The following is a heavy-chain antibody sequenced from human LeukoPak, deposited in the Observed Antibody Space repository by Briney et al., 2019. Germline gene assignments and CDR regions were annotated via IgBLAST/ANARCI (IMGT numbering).Heavy chain of an antibody. CDR1: GGSISSYY. D-gene: IGHD6-19*01. CDR2: IYTSGST. CDR3: ARDRMGSGWFPPLYYFDY. Sequence: SETLSLTCTVSGGSISSYYWSWIRQPPGKGLEWIGRIYTSGSTNYNPSLKSRVTISVDTSKNQFSLKLSSVTAADTAVYYCARDRMGSGWFPPLYYFDYWGQGTLVTVSS. V-gene: IGHV4-4*08. J-gene: IGHJ4*02.